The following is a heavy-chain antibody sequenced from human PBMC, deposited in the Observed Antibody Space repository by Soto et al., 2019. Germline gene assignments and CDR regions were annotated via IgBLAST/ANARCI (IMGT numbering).Heavy chain of an antibody. CDR2: LYYSGST. D-gene: IGHD2-15*01. J-gene: IGHJ4*02. V-gene: IGHV4-39*07. CDR1: GGSISSNSYY. Sequence: PSETLSLTCTVSGGSISSNSYYWGWIRQPPGKGLEWIGSLYYSGSTYYNPSLKCRVTISVDTSKNQFSLKLSSVTAADTAVYYCARNNCRGVRRYAFQFDFWGQGTLVTVSS. CDR3: ARNNCRGVRRYAFQFDF.